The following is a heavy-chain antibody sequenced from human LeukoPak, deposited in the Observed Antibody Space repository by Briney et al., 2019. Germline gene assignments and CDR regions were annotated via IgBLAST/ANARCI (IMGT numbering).Heavy chain of an antibody. V-gene: IGHV7-4-1*02. CDR3: ARTYYDFWSGYHKFDY. Sequence: ASVKVSCKASGYTFTRNALNWVRQAPGQGLDWMGWINPNTGNPTYAQGFTGRFVFSLDTSVSTAYLRITSLKAENTAVYYCARTYYDFWSGYHKFDYWGQGTLVTVSS. D-gene: IGHD3-3*01. J-gene: IGHJ4*02. CDR2: INPNTGNP. CDR1: GYTFTRNA.